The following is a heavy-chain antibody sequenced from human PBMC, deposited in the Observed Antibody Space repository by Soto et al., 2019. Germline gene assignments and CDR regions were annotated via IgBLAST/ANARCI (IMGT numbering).Heavy chain of an antibody. V-gene: IGHV3-30*03. Sequence: QVQLVESGGGVVQPGRSLRLSCVGSGLICSNYGMHWVRQAPGKGLEWVAFISYDGSDILYADSVKGRFTISRDNSKSTLFLHMNRPTAEDTAIYFCAIVRVADSSLDRWGQGTLGSVSS. CDR2: ISYDGSDI. CDR3: AIVRVADSSLDR. J-gene: IGHJ5*02. CDR1: GLICSNYG. D-gene: IGHD3-10*02.